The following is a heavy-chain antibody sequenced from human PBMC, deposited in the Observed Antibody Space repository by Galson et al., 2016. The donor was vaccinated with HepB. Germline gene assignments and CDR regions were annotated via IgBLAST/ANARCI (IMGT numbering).Heavy chain of an antibody. V-gene: IGHV6-1*01. Sequence: CAISGDSVFNTNAGWNWVRQSPSRGLEWLGRTYHRSDWRSDYADSVKGRITINPDTSKNHFSLHLNSVTPEDTAVYYCARSYLLGRGFGSWGQGTLVTVSS. J-gene: IGHJ4*02. CDR2: TYHRSDWRS. CDR1: GDSVFNTNAG. D-gene: IGHD3-10*01. CDR3: ARSYLLGRGFGS.